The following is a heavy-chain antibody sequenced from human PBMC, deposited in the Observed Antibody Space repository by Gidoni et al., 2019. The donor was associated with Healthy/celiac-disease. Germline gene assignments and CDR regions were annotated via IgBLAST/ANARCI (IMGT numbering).Heavy chain of an antibody. J-gene: IGHJ2*01. Sequence: EVQLVESGGVVVQPGGSLRLSCAASGFTFDDYTMHWVRQAPGKGLEWVSLISWDGGSTYYADSVKGRFTISRDNSKNSLYLQMNSLRTEDTALYYCAKDIGLTTVGGWYFDLWGRGTLVTVSS. CDR3: AKDIGLTTVGGWYFDL. V-gene: IGHV3-43*01. CDR1: GFTFDDYT. D-gene: IGHD4-17*01. CDR2: ISWDGGST.